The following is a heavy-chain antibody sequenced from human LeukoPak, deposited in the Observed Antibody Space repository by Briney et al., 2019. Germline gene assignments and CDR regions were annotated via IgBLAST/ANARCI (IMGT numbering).Heavy chain of an antibody. J-gene: IGHJ4*02. Sequence: PSETLSLTCAVYGGSFSGYYWSWIRQPPGKGLEWIGEINHSGGTNYNPSLKSRVTISVDTSKNQFSLKLSSVTAADTAVYYCARERDYYDSSGYYYGALYYWGQGTLVTVSS. D-gene: IGHD3-22*01. CDR2: INHSGGT. CDR3: ARERDYYDSSGYYYGALYY. V-gene: IGHV4-34*01. CDR1: GGSFSGYY.